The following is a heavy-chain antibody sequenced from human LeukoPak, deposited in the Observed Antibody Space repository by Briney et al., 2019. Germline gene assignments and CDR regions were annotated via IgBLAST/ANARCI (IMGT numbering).Heavy chain of an antibody. CDR1: GGSISSGGYS. Sequence: PSETLSLTCAVSGGSISSGGYSWSWIRQPPGKGLEWIGYIYHSGSTYYNPSLKSRVTISVDRPKNQFSLKLSSVTAADTAVYYCARGGGAFYGDYVDAFDIWGQGTMVTVSS. CDR2: IYHSGST. V-gene: IGHV4-30-2*01. D-gene: IGHD4-17*01. J-gene: IGHJ3*02. CDR3: ARGGGAFYGDYVDAFDI.